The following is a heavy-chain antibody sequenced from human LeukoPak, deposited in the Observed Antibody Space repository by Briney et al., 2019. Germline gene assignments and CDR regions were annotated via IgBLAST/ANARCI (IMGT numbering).Heavy chain of an antibody. J-gene: IGHJ4*02. CDR2: INPNSGGT. CDR1: GYTFTVYY. Sequence: ASVTVSFTASGYTFTVYYMHWVRQAPGQGLEWMGWINPNSGGTNYAQKFQGRVTMTRDTSISTAYMELSRLRSDDTAVYYCARGRGRPAATSGYFDYWGQGTLVTVSS. V-gene: IGHV1-2*02. D-gene: IGHD2-2*01. CDR3: ARGRGRPAATSGYFDY.